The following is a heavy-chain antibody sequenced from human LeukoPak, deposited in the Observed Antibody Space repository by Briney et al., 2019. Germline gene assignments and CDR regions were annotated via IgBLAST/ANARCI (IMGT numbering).Heavy chain of an antibody. J-gene: IGHJ4*02. CDR3: ARDPSYDSSGYYDY. V-gene: IGHV3-53*01. D-gene: IGHD3-22*01. CDR1: GLTVSSNY. Sequence: GGSLRLSCAASGLTVSSNYMSWVRQAPGKGLEWVSVIYSGGSTYYADSVKGRFTISRDNSKNTLYLQMNSLRAEDTAVYYCARDPSYDSSGYYDYWGQGTLVTVSS. CDR2: IYSGGST.